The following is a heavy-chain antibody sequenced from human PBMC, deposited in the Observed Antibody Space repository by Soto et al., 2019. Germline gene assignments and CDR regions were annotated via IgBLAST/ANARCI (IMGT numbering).Heavy chain of an antibody. V-gene: IGHV3-33*01. CDR3: ARDADVNTCFGKDY. CDR1: GFTFSSYG. D-gene: IGHD3-16*01. Sequence: PGGSLRLSCAASGFTFSSYGMHWVRQAQGKGLEWVAFIWHDGGNKFYADSVKGRFTISRDNSKNTLYLQMTSPSAEDTAMYYWARDADVNTCFGKDYWGQGTLVTVSS. J-gene: IGHJ4*02. CDR2: IWHDGGNK.